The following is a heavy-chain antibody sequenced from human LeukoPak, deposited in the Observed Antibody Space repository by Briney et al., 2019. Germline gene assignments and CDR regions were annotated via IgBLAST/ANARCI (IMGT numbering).Heavy chain of an antibody. CDR3: ASAPDGVVAAFVY. J-gene: IGHJ4*02. V-gene: IGHV4-59*01. CDR1: GGSISSYY. CDR2: IYYTGST. D-gene: IGHD2-15*01. Sequence: KPSETLSLTCTVSGGSISSYYWTWIRQPPGEGLEWIGYIYYTGSTNYSPSLKSRVTMAVDTSKNQFSLKLYSVTAADTAVYYCASAPDGVVAAFVYWGQGALVTVSS.